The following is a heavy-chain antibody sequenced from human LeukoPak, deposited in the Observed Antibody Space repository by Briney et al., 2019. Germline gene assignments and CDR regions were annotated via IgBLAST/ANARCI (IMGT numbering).Heavy chain of an antibody. V-gene: IGHV4-59*01. CDR3: ARAADSTGHAFDI. CDR2: IYYSGST. CDR1: GGSISSYY. D-gene: IGHD6-25*01. J-gene: IGHJ3*02. Sequence: SETLSLTCTVSGGSISSYYWSWIRQPPGKGLEWIGYIYYSGSTNYNPSLKSRVTISVDTSKNQFSLKLSSVTAADTAVYYCARAADSTGHAFDIWGQGTLVTVSS.